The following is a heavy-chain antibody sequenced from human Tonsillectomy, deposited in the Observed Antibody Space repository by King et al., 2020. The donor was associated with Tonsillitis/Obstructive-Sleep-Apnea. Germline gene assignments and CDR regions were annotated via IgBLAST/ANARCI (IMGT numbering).Heavy chain of an antibody. CDR1: GFTFDDYT. Sequence: VQLVESGGVVVQPGGSLRLSCAASGFTFDDYTMHWVRQAPGKGLEWVSLISWDGGSTYYADSVKGRFTISRDNSKNSLYLQMNSLRTEDTALYYCAKDSGRGDGYNLGYAFDIWGQGTMVTVSS. J-gene: IGHJ3*02. CDR3: AKDSGRGDGYNLGYAFDI. V-gene: IGHV3-43*01. D-gene: IGHD5-24*01. CDR2: ISWDGGST.